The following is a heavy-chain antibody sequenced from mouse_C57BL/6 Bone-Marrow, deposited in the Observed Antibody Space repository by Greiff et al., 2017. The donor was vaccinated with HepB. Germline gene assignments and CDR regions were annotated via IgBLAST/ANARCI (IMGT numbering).Heavy chain of an antibody. V-gene: IGHV1-64*01. CDR3: AHRTDYYGSTDWYFDV. Sequence: QVQLQQPGAELVKPGASVKLSCKASGYTFTSYWMHWVKQRPGQGLEWIGMIHPNSGSTNYNEKFKSKATLTVDKSSSTAYMQLSSLTSEDSAVYYCAHRTDYYGSTDWYFDVWGTGTTVTVSS. CDR2: IHPNSGST. J-gene: IGHJ1*03. D-gene: IGHD1-1*01. CDR1: GYTFTSYW.